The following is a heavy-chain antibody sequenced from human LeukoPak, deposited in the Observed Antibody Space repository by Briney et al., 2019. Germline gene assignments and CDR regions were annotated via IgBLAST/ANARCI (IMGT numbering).Heavy chain of an antibody. V-gene: IGHV4-61*02. Sequence: SETLSLTCTVSGGSISSGSYYWSWIRQPAGKGLEWIGRIYTSGSTNYNPSLKSRVTISVDTSKNQFSLKLSSVTAADTAVYYCARDRAGCYEDDAFDIWGQGTMVTVSS. CDR1: GGSISSGSYY. CDR2: IYTSGST. D-gene: IGHD5-12*01. CDR3: ARDRAGCYEDDAFDI. J-gene: IGHJ3*02.